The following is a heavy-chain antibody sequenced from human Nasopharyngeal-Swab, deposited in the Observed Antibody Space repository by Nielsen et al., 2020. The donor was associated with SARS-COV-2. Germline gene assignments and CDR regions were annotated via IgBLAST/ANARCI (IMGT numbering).Heavy chain of an antibody. CDR3: ARDRSIAARLDAFDI. Sequence: GGSLRLSCAASGFTFSSYAMHWVRQAPGKGLEWVAVISYDGSNKYYADSVKGRFTISRDNSKNTLYLQMNSLRAEDTAVYYCARDRSIAARLDAFDIWGQGTMVTVSS. V-gene: IGHV3-30-3*01. CDR2: ISYDGSNK. CDR1: GFTFSSYA. J-gene: IGHJ3*02. D-gene: IGHD6-6*01.